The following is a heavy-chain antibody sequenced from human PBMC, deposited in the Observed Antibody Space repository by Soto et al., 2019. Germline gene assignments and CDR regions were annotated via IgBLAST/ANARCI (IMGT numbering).Heavy chain of an antibody. CDR2: INAGNGNT. J-gene: IGHJ4*02. CDR3: ARDLPPIDY. Sequence: GASVKVSCKASGGTFSSYAISWVRQAPGQGLEWMGWINAGNGNTKYSQKFQGRVTITRDTSASTAYMELSSLRSEDTAVYYCARDLPPIDYRGQGTLVTVSS. V-gene: IGHV1-3*01. CDR1: GGTFSSYA.